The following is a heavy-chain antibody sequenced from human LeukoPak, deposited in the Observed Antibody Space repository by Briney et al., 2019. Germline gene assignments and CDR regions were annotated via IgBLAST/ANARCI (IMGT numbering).Heavy chain of an antibody. V-gene: IGHV4-34*01. D-gene: IGHD6-6*01. CDR2: INHSGGT. J-gene: IGHJ4*02. CDR1: GGSFSGYY. CDR3: ARGGKAARKFDY. Sequence: SETLSLTCAVYGGSFSGYYWSWIRQPPGKGLEWIGEINHSGGTNYNPSLKSRVTISVDTSKNQFSLKLSSVTAADTAVYYCARGGKAARKFDYWGQGTLVTVSS.